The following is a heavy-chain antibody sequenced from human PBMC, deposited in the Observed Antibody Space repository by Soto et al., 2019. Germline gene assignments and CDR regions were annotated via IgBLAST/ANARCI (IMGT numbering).Heavy chain of an antibody. CDR3: ATGRTDSADVEMVGGWLQPGYYYYGMDV. V-gene: IGHV1-69*13. Sequence: SVKVSCKASGGTFSSYAISWVRQAPGQGLEWMGGIIPIFGTANYAQKFQGRVTITADESTSTAYMELSSLRSEDTAVYYCATGRTDSADVEMVGGWLQPGYYYYGMDVWGQGTTVTVSS. J-gene: IGHJ6*02. CDR1: GGTFSSYA. CDR2: IIPIFGTA. D-gene: IGHD3-10*02.